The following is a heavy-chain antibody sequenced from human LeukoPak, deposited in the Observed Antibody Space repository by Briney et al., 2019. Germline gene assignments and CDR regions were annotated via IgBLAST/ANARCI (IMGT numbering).Heavy chain of an antibody. D-gene: IGHD6-13*01. V-gene: IGHV3-21*01. Sequence: GGSLRLSCAASGCTFSSYSMNWVRQAPGKGLEWVSSISSSSSYIYYADSVKGRFTISRDNAKNSLYLQMNSLRAEDTAVYYCARDWPTIAAAGTTPEYFQHWGQGTLVTVSS. CDR1: GCTFSSYS. CDR3: ARDWPTIAAAGTTPEYFQH. J-gene: IGHJ1*01. CDR2: ISSSSSYI.